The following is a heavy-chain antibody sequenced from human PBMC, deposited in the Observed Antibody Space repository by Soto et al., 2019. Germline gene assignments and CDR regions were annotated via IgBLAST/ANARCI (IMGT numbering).Heavy chain of an antibody. CDR2: VYYGGST. D-gene: IGHD6-25*01. CDR3: ARDRNFEQRGLDY. CDR1: GGSISSSSYY. V-gene: IGHV4-39*02. Sequence: PSETLSLTCTVSGGSISSSSYYWGWIRQPPGKGLEWIGNVYYGGSTYYNPSLKSRVTISVETSKSQFSLKLSSVTAADTAVYYCARDRNFEQRGLDYWGQGTLVTVSS. J-gene: IGHJ4*02.